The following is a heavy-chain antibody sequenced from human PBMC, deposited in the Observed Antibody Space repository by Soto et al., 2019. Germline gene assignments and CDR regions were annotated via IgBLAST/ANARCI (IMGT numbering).Heavy chain of an antibody. D-gene: IGHD3-9*01. CDR3: ARVGPAYDILTGYLLEGKYNWFDP. CDR2: IIPIFGTA. J-gene: IGHJ5*02. Sequence: GASVKVSCKASGGTFSSYAISWVRQAPGQGLEWMGGIIPIFGTANYAQKFQGRVTITADESTSTAYMELSSLRSEDTAVYYCARVGPAYDILTGYLLEGKYNWFDPWGQGTLVTVSS. CDR1: GGTFSSYA. V-gene: IGHV1-69*13.